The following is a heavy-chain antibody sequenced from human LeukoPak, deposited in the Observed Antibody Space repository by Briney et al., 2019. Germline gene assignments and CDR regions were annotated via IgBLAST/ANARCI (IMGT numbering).Heavy chain of an antibody. CDR2: INPSGGST. V-gene: IGHV1-46*01. CDR1: GYTFTSYY. CDR3: ARGFYSSGWERNFDY. D-gene: IGHD6-19*01. Sequence: ASVKVSCTASGYTFTSYYMHWVRQAPGQGLERMGIINPSGGSTIYAQTFQGRVTMTRDMSTSTVYMELSSLRSEDTAVYYCARGFYSSGWERNFDYWGQGTLVTVSS. J-gene: IGHJ4*02.